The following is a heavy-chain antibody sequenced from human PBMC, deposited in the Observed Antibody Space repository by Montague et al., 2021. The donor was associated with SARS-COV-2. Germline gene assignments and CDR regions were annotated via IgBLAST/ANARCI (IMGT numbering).Heavy chain of an antibody. CDR2: IDYSGST. Sequence: SETLSLTCTVSGGAISSGSYYWGWIRQPPGKGLEWIGSIDYSGSTYYXXXLKSRVTISVDTSKNQFPLKLSSVTAADTAVYYCARDTRITMLVVVNRYGMDVWGQGTTVTVSS. D-gene: IGHD3-22*01. CDR3: ARDTRITMLVVVNRYGMDV. V-gene: IGHV4-39*06. J-gene: IGHJ6*02. CDR1: GGAISSGSYY.